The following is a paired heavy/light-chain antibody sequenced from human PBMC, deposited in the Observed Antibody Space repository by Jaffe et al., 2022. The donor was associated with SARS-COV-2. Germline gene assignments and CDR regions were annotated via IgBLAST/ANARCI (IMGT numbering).Heavy chain of an antibody. V-gene: IGHV3-23*01. CDR1: GFTFRNYA. CDR2: IGGSADDT. Sequence: EVQLLESGGGLVQPGGSLRLSCATSGFTFRNYAMSWVRQAPGKGLEWVSGIGGSADDTYYADSVRGRFTISRDDSKSTVYLQMDSLRAEDTASYHCAKDAYAGNSRWDWFDPWGQGTLVTVSS. J-gene: IGHJ5*02. CDR3: AKDAYAGNSRWDWFDP. D-gene: IGHD6-13*01.
Light chain of an antibody. J-gene: IGKJ4*01. V-gene: IGKV3-20*01. Sequence: EIVLTQSPGTLSLSPGERATLSCRASQSVISNYLAWYQLKPGQTPRLLIYGASSRATGIPDRFSGSGSGTDFTLTISRLEPEDFAVYYCQRYGRSPPLTFGGGTKVEIK. CDR1: QSVISNY. CDR3: QRYGRSPPLT. CDR2: GAS.